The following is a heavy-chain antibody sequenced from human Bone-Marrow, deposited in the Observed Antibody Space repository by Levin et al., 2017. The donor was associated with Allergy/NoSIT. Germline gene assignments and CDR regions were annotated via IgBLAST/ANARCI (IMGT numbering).Heavy chain of an antibody. V-gene: IGHV3-33*01. J-gene: IGHJ6*02. Sequence: GGSLRLSCAASRFSFSSYGMHWVRQAPGKGLEWVAVIWYDGSNEDYADSVKGRFTISRDNSKNTVYLQMNSLRAEDSAVYYCAREFILTGSNYGMDVWGQGTTVSVSS. D-gene: IGHD3-9*01. CDR1: RFSFSSYG. CDR3: AREFILTGSNYGMDV. CDR2: IWYDGSNE.